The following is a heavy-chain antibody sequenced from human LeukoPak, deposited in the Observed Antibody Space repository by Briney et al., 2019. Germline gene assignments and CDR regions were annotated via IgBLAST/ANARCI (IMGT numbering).Heavy chain of an antibody. CDR3: ARGYGDYVSPSWFDP. Sequence: KPSQTLSLTCTVSGGSISSGDYYWSWIPQPPGKGLEWIGYIYYSGSTYYNPSLKSRVTISVDTSKNQFSLKLSSVTAADTAVYYCARGYGDYVSPSWFDPWGQGTLVTVSS. J-gene: IGHJ5*02. V-gene: IGHV4-30-4*01. D-gene: IGHD4-17*01. CDR1: GGSISSGDYY. CDR2: IYYSGST.